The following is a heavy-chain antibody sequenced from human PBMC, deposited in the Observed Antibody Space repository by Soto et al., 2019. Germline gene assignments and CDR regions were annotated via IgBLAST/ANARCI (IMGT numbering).Heavy chain of an antibody. CDR3: ARAAVRDAYIGD. CDR2: IKQDGSAK. Sequence: EVQLVESGGGLVQPGGSLRLSCAASGFTFSSYWMSWVRQAPGKGLEWVANIKQDGSAKNYVDSVKGRFTISRDNAKNSLYLQMNSLIAEDTAVYYCARAAVRDAYIGDWGQGTLVTVSS. J-gene: IGHJ4*02. V-gene: IGHV3-7*01. D-gene: IGHD3-3*01. CDR1: GFTFSSYW.